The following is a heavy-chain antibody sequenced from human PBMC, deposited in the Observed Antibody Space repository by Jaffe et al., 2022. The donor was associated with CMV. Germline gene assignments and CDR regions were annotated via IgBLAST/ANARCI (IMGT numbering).Heavy chain of an antibody. V-gene: IGHV1-2*02. CDR1: GYTFTDYF. CDR3: AREGRLQSHTGAFDI. J-gene: IGHJ3*02. CDR2: VNPSSGDT. Sequence: QVQLVQSGAEVKQPGASVRVSCKTSGYTFTDYFIHWVRQAPGQGLEWMGWVNPSSGDTNSAQKFQGRVTLTRDTSISTVYMELRRLISDDTAVYYCAREGRLQSHTGAFDIWGQETMVTVSA. D-gene: IGHD4-4*01.